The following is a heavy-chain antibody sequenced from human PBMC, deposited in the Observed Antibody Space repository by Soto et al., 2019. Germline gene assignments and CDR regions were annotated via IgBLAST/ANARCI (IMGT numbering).Heavy chain of an antibody. CDR3: ARDGWGKTDYSHTRLNWFDP. CDR2: IYTSGST. CDR1: GCSISSYY. J-gene: IGHJ5*02. Sequence: QVQLQESGPGLVKPSETLSLTCTVSGCSISSYYWSWIRQPAGKGLEWIGCIYTSGSTNYNPSLKMRVPMSVGTSENQFSLKLSSVTAAVTAVYYCARDGWGKTDYSHTRLNWFDPWGQGTLVTVSS. V-gene: IGHV4-4*07. D-gene: IGHD4-4*01.